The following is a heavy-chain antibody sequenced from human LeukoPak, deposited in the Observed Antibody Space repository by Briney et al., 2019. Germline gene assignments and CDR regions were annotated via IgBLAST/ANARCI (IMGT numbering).Heavy chain of an antibody. D-gene: IGHD2-2*01. CDR1: GGTFSSYA. CDR2: IIPIFGTA. Sequence: SVNVSCKASGGTFSSYAISWVRQAPGQGLEWMGGIIPIFGTANYAQKFQGRVTITADESTSSAYMELSSLRSEDTAGYYCAGHCSSTSCADYWGQGTLVTVSS. CDR3: AGHCSSTSCADY. J-gene: IGHJ4*02. V-gene: IGHV1-69*01.